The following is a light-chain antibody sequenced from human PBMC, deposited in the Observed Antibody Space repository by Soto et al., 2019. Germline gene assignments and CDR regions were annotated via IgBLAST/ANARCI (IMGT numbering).Light chain of an antibody. J-gene: IGLJ1*01. V-gene: IGLV2-14*01. CDR1: SSDVGGYNY. CDR3: SSYTSSSVYV. Sequence: QSVLTQPASVSGSPGQSITISCTGTSSDVGGYNYVSWYQQHPGKAPKLMIYEVSNRPSGVSNRFSGSKSGNTASLTISGLQAEDEADYYCSSYTSSSVYVFGTGTKV. CDR2: EVS.